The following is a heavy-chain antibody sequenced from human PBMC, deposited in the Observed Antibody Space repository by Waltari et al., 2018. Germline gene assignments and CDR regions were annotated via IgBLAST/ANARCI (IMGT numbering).Heavy chain of an antibody. V-gene: IGHV3-30*02. D-gene: IGHD6-19*01. J-gene: IGHJ6*02. CDR3: AKADESTYYYGLDV. Sequence: VKGRFTISRDNSKNKLYLQMNSLRAEDTAVYYCAKADESTYYYGLDVWGQGTTVTVSS.